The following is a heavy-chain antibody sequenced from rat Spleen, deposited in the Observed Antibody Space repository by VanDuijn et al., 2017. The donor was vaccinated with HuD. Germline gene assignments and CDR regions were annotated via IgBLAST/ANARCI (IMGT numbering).Heavy chain of an antibody. J-gene: IGHJ3*01. D-gene: IGHD1-12*03. CDR2: ISYEGSTP. CDR3: ARHYYYDGYWFAY. V-gene: IGHV5-22*01. CDR1: GFAFSDYY. Sequence: EVQLVESGGGLVQPGRSLKLSCTASGFAFSDYYMAWVRQAPKQGLEWVASISYEGSTPYYGDSVKGRFTLSRDNSKSTLYLQMDGLRSEDTATYYCARHYYYDGYWFAYWGQGTLVTVSS.